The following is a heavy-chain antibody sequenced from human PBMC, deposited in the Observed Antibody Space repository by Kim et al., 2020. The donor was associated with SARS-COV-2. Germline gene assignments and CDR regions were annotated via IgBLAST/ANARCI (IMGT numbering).Heavy chain of an antibody. CDR3: AKDTPAHMLPAN. J-gene: IGHJ4*02. Sequence: YYADSVKGRFTISRDNSKNSLYLQMNSLRTEDTALYYCAKDTPAHMLPANWGQGTLVTVSS. D-gene: IGHD2-8*01. V-gene: IGHV3-43*01.